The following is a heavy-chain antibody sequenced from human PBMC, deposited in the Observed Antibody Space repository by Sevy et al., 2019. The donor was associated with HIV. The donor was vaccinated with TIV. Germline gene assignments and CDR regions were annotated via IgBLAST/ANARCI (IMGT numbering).Heavy chain of an antibody. CDR3: AQDQEVTGWYCEFFHY. CDR2: IRGSGEST. J-gene: IGHJ1*01. V-gene: IGHV3-23*01. D-gene: IGHD6-19*01. Sequence: GGSLRLSCAASGFTFDNYAMNWVRQAPGKELEWVSGIRGSGESTYYADSVKGRFIISRDSSKNTVYLQMNSLRAEDTAIYYCAQDQEVTGWYCEFFHYWGQGTLVTVSS. CDR1: GFTFDNYA.